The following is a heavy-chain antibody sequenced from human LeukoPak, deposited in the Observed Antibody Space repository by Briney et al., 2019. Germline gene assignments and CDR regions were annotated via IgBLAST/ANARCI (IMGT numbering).Heavy chain of an antibody. CDR1: GFTFSSYA. V-gene: IGHV3-23*01. D-gene: IGHD3-22*01. CDR2: ISGSGGST. CDR3: AKGSGLSSYYYDSSGYSTLFDY. Sequence: PGGSLRLSCAASGFTFSSYAMSWVRQAPGKGLEWVSAISGSGGSTYYADSVKGRFTISRDNSRNTLYLQMNSLRAEDTAVYYCAKGSGLSSYYYDSSGYSTLFDYWGQGTLVTVSS. J-gene: IGHJ4*02.